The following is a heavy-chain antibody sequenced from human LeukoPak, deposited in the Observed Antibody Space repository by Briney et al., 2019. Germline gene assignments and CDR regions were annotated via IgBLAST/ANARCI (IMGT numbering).Heavy chain of an antibody. J-gene: IGHJ4*02. CDR1: GFTFSSYA. D-gene: IGHD5-24*01. CDR2: ISGSGGST. V-gene: IGHV3-23*01. Sequence: GSLRLSCAASGFTFSSYAMSWVRQAPGKGLEWVSAISGSGGSTYYADSVKGRFTISRDNSKNTLYLQMNSLRAEDTAMYYCARGGDGYNSDLDYWGQGTLVTVSS. CDR3: ARGGDGYNSDLDY.